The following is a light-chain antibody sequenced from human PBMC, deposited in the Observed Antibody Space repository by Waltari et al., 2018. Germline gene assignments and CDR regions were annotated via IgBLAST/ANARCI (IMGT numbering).Light chain of an antibody. V-gene: IGLV2-14*03. J-gene: IGLJ2*01. CDR2: DVS. CDR1: SSDVGAYN. Sequence: QSALTQPASVSGSPGQSITISCTGTSSDVGAYNVSWYQQHPGKAPKVMIYDVSNRPSGGSNRFSGSKSDNTASLTISGLQAEDEADYYCTSYSTTSTLVFGGGTKLTVL. CDR3: TSYSTTSTLV.